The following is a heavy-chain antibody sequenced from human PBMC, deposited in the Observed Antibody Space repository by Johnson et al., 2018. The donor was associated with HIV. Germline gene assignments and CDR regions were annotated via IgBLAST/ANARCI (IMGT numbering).Heavy chain of an antibody. CDR2: IKQDGSEK. CDR1: GFTFSSYA. Sequence: VQLVESGGGLVQPGGSLRLSCAASGFTFSSYAMHWVRQAPGKGLEWVANIKQDGSEKYCVDSVKGRFTISRDNAKNSLYLQMNSLRAEDTAVYYCARDPDVTPGAFDIWGQGTMVTVSS. J-gene: IGHJ3*02. CDR3: ARDPDVTPGAFDI. V-gene: IGHV3-7*03. D-gene: IGHD2-15*01.